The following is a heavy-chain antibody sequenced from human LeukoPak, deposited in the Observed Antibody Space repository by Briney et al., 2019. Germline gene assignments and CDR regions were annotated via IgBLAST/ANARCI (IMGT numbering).Heavy chain of an antibody. CDR3: AREEYYDILTGYMYYFDY. J-gene: IGHJ4*02. Sequence: PSETLSLTCAVYGGSFSSYYWSWIRQPAGKGLEWIGRIYTSGSTNYNPSLKSRVTISVDTSKNQFSLKLSSVTAADTAVYYCAREEYYDILTGYMYYFDYWGQGTLVTVAS. D-gene: IGHD3-9*01. CDR1: GGSFSSYY. V-gene: IGHV4-4*07. CDR2: IYTSGST.